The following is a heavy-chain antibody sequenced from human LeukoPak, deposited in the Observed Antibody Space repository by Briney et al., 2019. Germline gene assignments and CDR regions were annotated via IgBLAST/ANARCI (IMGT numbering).Heavy chain of an antibody. V-gene: IGHV4-59*01. CDR2: IYYSGSI. D-gene: IGHD2-2*03. CDR1: GGSISSYY. J-gene: IGHJ5*02. Sequence: SETLSLTCTVSGGSISSYYWSWIQQPPGKGLEWIGYIYYSGSINYNPSLKSRVTISVDTSKNQFSLKLSSVTAADTAVYYCARVRSDWILIGRHWFDPWGQGTLVTVSS. CDR3: ARVRSDWILIGRHWFDP.